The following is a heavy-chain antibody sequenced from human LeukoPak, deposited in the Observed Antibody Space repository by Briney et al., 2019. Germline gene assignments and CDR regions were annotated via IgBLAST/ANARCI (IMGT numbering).Heavy chain of an antibody. D-gene: IGHD3-10*01. J-gene: IGHJ4*02. Sequence: GGSLRLSSAASGFTFSSYGMHWVRQAPGKGLEWVAVIWYDGSDKYYADSVKGRFTISRDNSKNTLYLQMNSLRAEDTAVYYCAKDRGPAGVSGFDYWGQGTLVTVSS. CDR2: IWYDGSDK. CDR3: AKDRGPAGVSGFDY. CDR1: GFTFSSYG. V-gene: IGHV3-33*06.